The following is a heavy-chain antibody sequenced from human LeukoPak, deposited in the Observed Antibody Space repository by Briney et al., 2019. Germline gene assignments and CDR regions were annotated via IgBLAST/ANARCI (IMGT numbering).Heavy chain of an antibody. CDR3: AKDRAATVTPKFIDY. CDR2: IRYDGSNK. V-gene: IGHV3-30*02. Sequence: PGGSLRLSCVASGFTFSSYGMHWVRPAPGKGRAWVAFIRYDGSNKYYADSVKGRFTISRDNSKNTLYLQMNSLRAEDTAVYYCAKDRAATVTPKFIDYWGQGTLVTVSS. CDR1: GFTFSSYG. D-gene: IGHD4-17*01. J-gene: IGHJ4*02.